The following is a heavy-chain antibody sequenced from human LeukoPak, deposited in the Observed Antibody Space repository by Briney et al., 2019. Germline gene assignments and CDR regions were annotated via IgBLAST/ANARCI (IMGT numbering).Heavy chain of an antibody. D-gene: IGHD3-9*01. CDR2: IIPIFGTA. CDR3: ARGRRYFDWFPSFDY. V-gene: IGHV1-69*01. CDR1: GGTFISYA. J-gene: IGHJ4*02. Sequence: SVKVSCKASGGTFISYAISWVRQAPGQGLEWMGGIIPIFGTANYAQKFQGRVTTTADESTRTAYMQLSSLRSEDTAVYYCARGRRYFDWFPSFDYWGQGTLVTVSS.